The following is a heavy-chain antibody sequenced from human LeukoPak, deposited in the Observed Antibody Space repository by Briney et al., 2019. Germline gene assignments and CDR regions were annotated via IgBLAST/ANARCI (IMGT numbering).Heavy chain of an antibody. D-gene: IGHD4-17*01. CDR3: MFRTGPTVMYFDY. V-gene: IGHV3-53*01. Sequence: GGSLRFSRPASGFPSVTTTIAWSRKPQGKGLSWVSVIYSGGSTYYADSVKGRFTISRDNSKNTLYLQMNSLRAEDTAVYYCMFRTGPTVMYFDYWGQGTLVTVSS. CDR2: IYSGGST. J-gene: IGHJ4*02. CDR1: GFPSVTTT.